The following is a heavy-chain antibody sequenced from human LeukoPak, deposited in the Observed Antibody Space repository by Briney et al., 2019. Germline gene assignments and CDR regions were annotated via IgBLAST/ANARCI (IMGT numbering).Heavy chain of an antibody. V-gene: IGHV3-23*01. CDR1: GFSISNSP. J-gene: IGHJ4*02. Sequence: GGSLRLSCAASGFSISNSPMSWVRQPPGRGLEWVAGISESGDRRMYAASVKGRVTISRDNSNNILSLQMNALRADDTAVYYCAKDIAVAGPYYFDYWGQGTLVTVSS. D-gene: IGHD6-19*01. CDR3: AKDIAVAGPYYFDY. CDR2: ISESGDRR.